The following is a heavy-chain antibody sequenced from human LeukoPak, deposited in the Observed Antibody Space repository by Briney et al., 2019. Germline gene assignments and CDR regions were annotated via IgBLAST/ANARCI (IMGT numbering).Heavy chain of an antibody. CDR3: AMSGYSEHFSRGGRLLVRNAFVI. D-gene: IGHD2-15*01. Sequence: SETLSLTCSVSGGSIRSQSWSWIRQPPGKGLEWMGYIQDRGSTNYNPSLMSRVTLSVDRSTNQFSLKLTSVTAADTAVYFCAMSGYSEHFSRGGRLLVRNAFVIWGLGTVVTVSS. CDR2: IQDRGST. CDR1: GGSIRSQS. V-gene: IGHV4-59*11. J-gene: IGHJ3*02.